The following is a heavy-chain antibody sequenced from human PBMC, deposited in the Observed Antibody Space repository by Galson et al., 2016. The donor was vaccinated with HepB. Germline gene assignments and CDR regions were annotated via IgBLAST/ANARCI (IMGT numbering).Heavy chain of an antibody. CDR1: GAYISSGGYY. V-gene: IGHV4-31*03. CDR3: ASARLNLFDY. J-gene: IGHJ4*02. CDR2: IYNSGST. Sequence: LSLTCTVSGAYISSGGYYWSWIRQRPGKGLEWIGYIYNSGSTYYNPSLKSRATISVDVSKNQFSVKLTSVTAADTAVYYCASARLNLFDYWGRGTLVTVSS. D-gene: IGHD1-14*01.